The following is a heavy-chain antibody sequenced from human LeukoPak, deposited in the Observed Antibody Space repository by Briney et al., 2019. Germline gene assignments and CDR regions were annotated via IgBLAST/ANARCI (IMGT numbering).Heavy chain of an antibody. D-gene: IGHD5-24*01. V-gene: IGHV3-7*01. CDR2: INQDASLK. CDR1: GFTLSNYW. J-gene: IGHJ4*02. CDR3: ARDWRDGYPTVFDC. Sequence: PGGSLRLSCAASGFTLSNYWMTWVRQAPGKGLEWVANINQDASLKYYVDSVKGRFTISRGNAKNSVFLQMDYLRAEDTAVYYCARDWRDGYPTVFDCWGQGTLVTVSS.